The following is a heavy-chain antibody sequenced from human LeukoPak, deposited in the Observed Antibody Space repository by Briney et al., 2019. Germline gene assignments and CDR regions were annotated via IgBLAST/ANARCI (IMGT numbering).Heavy chain of an antibody. V-gene: IGHV4-30-2*01. D-gene: IGHD3-22*01. CDR2: IYHSGST. J-gene: IGHJ3*02. CDR1: GGSISSGGYS. CDR3: AISSGYYSDAFDI. Sequence: SETLSLTCAVSGGSISSGGYSWSWIRQPPGKGLEWIGYIYHSGSTYYNPSLKSRVTISVDRSKNQFSLKLSSVTAADTAVYYCAISSGYYSDAFDIWGQGTMVTVSS.